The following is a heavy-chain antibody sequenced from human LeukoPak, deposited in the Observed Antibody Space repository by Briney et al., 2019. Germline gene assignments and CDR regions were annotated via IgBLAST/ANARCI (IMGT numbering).Heavy chain of an antibody. D-gene: IGHD6-6*01. V-gene: IGHV3-30*02. Sequence: GGSLRLSCAASGFTFSSYSMNWVRQAPGKGLEWMAFIRYDGNKEDYADSVKGRFTVSKDDSKNTVYLLMSSLRPEDTAVYYCARDVNLKQLADWGQGTLVTVSS. CDR3: ARDVNLKQLAD. J-gene: IGHJ4*02. CDR1: GFTFSSYS. CDR2: IRYDGNKE.